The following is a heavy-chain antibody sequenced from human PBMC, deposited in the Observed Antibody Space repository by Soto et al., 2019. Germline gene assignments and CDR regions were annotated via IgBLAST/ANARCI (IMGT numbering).Heavy chain of an antibody. Sequence: PSETLSLTCTVSGDSVSSGSYSWSWIRQPPGKGLEWIGYIYYSGSTNYKPPLKSRVTISLDTSKNQFSLTLSSVTAADTAVYYCAGTYYRDRSSYYRYDFDYWAQGTLGTVSS. V-gene: IGHV4-61*01. CDR2: IYYSGST. CDR1: GDSVSSGSYS. CDR3: AGTYYRDRSSYYRYDFDY. J-gene: IGHJ4*02. D-gene: IGHD3-22*01.